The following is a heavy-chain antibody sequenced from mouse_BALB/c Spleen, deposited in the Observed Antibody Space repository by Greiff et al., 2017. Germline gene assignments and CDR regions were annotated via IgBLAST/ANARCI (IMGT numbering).Heavy chain of an antibody. D-gene: IGHD1-1*02. V-gene: IGHV5-9-4*01. CDR1: GFTFSSYA. Sequence: EVKLVESGGGLVKPGGSLKLSCAASGFTFSSYAMSWVRQSPEKRLEWVAEISSGGSYTYYPDTVTGRFTISRDTAKNTLYLEMSSLRSEDTAMYYCARVGTGTYAMDHWGQGTSVTVSS. J-gene: IGHJ4*01. CDR3: ARVGTGTYAMDH. CDR2: ISSGGSYT.